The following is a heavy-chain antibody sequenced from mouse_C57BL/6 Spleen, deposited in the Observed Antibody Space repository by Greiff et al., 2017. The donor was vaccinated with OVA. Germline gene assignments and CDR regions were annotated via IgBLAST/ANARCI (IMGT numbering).Heavy chain of an antibody. CDR3: ARFFYDYDRGYAMDY. J-gene: IGHJ4*01. CDR1: GFSLTSYG. D-gene: IGHD2-4*01. V-gene: IGHV2-2*01. CDR2: IWRGGST. Sequence: QVQLKESGPGLVQPSQSLSITCTVSGFSLTSYGVHWVRQSPGKGLEWLGVIWRGGSTDYNAAFISRLSISKDNSKSQVFFKMNSLQADDTAIYYCARFFYDYDRGYAMDYWGQGTSVTVSS.